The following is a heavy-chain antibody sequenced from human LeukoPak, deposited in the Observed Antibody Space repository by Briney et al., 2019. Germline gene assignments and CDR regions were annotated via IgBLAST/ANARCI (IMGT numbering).Heavy chain of an antibody. D-gene: IGHD3-22*01. J-gene: IGHJ3*02. CDR2: ISSTSSYI. Sequence: TGGSLRLSCAASEFTFSTYSMHWVRQAPGKGLEWVPSISSTSSYIYYADSVKGRFTISRDNAKNSLYLQMNSLRAEDTAVYYCARDQSTVLVIPGAFDIWGQGTMVTVSS. CDR1: EFTFSTYS. CDR3: ARDQSTVLVIPGAFDI. V-gene: IGHV3-21*01.